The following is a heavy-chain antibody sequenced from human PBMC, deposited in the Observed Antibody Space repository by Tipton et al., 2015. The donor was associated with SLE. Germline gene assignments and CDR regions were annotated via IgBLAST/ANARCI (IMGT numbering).Heavy chain of an antibody. D-gene: IGHD3-22*01. V-gene: IGHV3-21*01. Sequence: SLRLSCAASGFTFSSYSMNWVRQAPGKGLEWVSSISSSSSYIYYADSVKGRFTISRDNAKNSLYLEMNSLRAEDTAIYYCARAPGHFDRSGYYSYYFDYWGQGTLVTVSS. J-gene: IGHJ4*02. CDR2: ISSSSSYI. CDR3: ARAPGHFDRSGYYSYYFDY. CDR1: GFTFSSYS.